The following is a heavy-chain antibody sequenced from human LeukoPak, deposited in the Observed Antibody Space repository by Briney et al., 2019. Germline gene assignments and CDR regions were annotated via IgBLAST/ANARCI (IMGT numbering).Heavy chain of an antibody. Sequence: GASVKVSCEASGYTFTSYDINWVRQATGQGLEWMGWMNPNSGNTGYAQKFRGRVTMTRNTSISTAYMELSSLRSEDTAVYYCAREVSSGWNGRDYWGQGTLVTVSS. D-gene: IGHD6-19*01. CDR1: GYTFTSYD. CDR3: AREVSSGWNGRDY. CDR2: MNPNSGNT. V-gene: IGHV1-8*01. J-gene: IGHJ4*02.